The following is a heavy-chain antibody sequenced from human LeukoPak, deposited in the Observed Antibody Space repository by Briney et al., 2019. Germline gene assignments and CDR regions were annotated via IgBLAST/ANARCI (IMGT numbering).Heavy chain of an antibody. Sequence: GASVKVSCKASGYTFTGYYMHWVRQAPGQGLEWMGWINPNSGGTNYAQKFQGRVTMTRDTSISTAYMELSRLRSDDTAVYYCARALYVEMATPYYYYMDVWGKGTTVTLCS. J-gene: IGHJ6*03. D-gene: IGHD5-24*01. CDR1: GYTFTGYY. CDR2: INPNSGGT. V-gene: IGHV1-2*02. CDR3: ARALYVEMATPYYYYMDV.